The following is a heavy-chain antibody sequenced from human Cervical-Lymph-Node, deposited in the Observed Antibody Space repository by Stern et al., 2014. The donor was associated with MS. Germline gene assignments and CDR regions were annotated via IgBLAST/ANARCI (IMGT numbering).Heavy chain of an antibody. D-gene: IGHD1-14*01. Sequence: QVQLVQSGAEVKKPGSSVKVSCKTSGDTFSTYPFSWVRQAPGQGLEWIGGIFPIFGTTDYAENFQGRVTITADESTNTVYMEMSSLRSEDSAVFYCARGGDPDTYFDSWGQGTLVAVSP. J-gene: IGHJ4*02. CDR3: ARGGDPDTYFDS. CDR2: IFPIFGTT. CDR1: GDTFSTYP. V-gene: IGHV1-69*01.